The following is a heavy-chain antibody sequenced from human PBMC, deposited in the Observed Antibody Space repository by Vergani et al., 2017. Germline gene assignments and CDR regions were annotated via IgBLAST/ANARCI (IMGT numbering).Heavy chain of an antibody. J-gene: IGHJ5*02. CDR3: ARSSMVRGYNWFDP. Sequence: EVQLVESGGGLVQPGGSVRLSCAASGFTFSSYWMHWVRQAPGKGLVWVSRINSDGSSTSYADSVKGRFTISRDNAKNTLYLQMNSLRAKDTAVYYCARSSMVRGYNWFDPWSQGTLVTVSS. CDR1: GFTFSSYW. V-gene: IGHV3-74*01. D-gene: IGHD3-10*01. CDR2: INSDGSST.